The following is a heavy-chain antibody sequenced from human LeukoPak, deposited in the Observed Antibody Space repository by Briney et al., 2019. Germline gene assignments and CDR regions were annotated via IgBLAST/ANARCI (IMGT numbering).Heavy chain of an antibody. CDR2: INWSGGST. V-gene: IGHV3-20*04. J-gene: IGHJ4*02. D-gene: IGHD1-26*01. CDR1: GFTFADYG. Sequence: PGGSLKLSCAASGFTFADYGMSWVRQAPGKGLEWVSGINWSGGSTGFADSVKGRFTISRDNAKNALYLQMSSLRAEDTALYYCARVCGADSTGGQGTLVTVSS. CDR3: ARVCGADST.